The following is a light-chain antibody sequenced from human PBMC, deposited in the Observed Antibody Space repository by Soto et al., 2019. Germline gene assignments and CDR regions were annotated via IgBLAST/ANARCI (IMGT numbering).Light chain of an antibody. Sequence: DIVMTQSPESLAVSLGERATINCKSSQSVLSSSNNKNDLAWYQQKPGQPPKLLIYWASTRESGVPDRFSGSGSGIDFTLTISCLLAEDVAVYFCQQYYSALWTFGQGTKVDIK. CDR1: QSVLSSSNNKND. J-gene: IGKJ1*01. CDR3: QQYYSALWT. V-gene: IGKV4-1*01. CDR2: WAS.